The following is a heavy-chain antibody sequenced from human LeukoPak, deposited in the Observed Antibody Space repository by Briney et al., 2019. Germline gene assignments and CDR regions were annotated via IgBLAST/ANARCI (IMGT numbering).Heavy chain of an antibody. D-gene: IGHD3-10*01. V-gene: IGHV3-73*01. CDR2: IRSTANGYAT. CDR1: GFTFSGSA. J-gene: IGHJ4*02. Sequence: GGSLRLSCAASGFTFSGSALHWVRQASGKGLEWVGRIRSTANGYATAYAASVKGRFTISRDDSKNTAYLQMDSLKTEDTAVYYCTGNYYSSGSYADFDYWGQGTLVTVSS. CDR3: TGNYYSSGSYADFDY.